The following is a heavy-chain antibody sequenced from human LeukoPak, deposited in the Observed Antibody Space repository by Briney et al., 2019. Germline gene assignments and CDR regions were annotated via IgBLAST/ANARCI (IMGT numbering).Heavy chain of an antibody. Sequence: GGSLRLSCAASGFTYSNYAMSWVRQAPGKGLEWISAVSGSGDRTYYAGSVKGRFTISRDNSKNIVYLRMNSLRAEDTAVYFCANSRGYGSGNLWGQGTLVTVSS. CDR3: ANSRGYGSGNL. CDR1: GFTYSNYA. J-gene: IGHJ4*02. D-gene: IGHD3-10*01. CDR2: VSGSGDRT. V-gene: IGHV3-23*01.